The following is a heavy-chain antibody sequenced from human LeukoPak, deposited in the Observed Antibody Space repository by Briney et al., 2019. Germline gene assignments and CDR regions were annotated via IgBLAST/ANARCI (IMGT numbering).Heavy chain of an antibody. CDR1: GYTFTGYY. V-gene: IGHV1-2*02. CDR3: ARDYYDSSGYYYPKDY. J-gene: IGHJ4*02. Sequence: ASVEVSCKASGYTFTGYYMHWVRQAPGQGLEWMGWINPNSGGTNYAQKFQGRVTMTRDTSISTAYMELSRLRSDDTAVYYCARDYYDSSGYYYPKDYWGQGTLVTVSS. D-gene: IGHD3-22*01. CDR2: INPNSGGT.